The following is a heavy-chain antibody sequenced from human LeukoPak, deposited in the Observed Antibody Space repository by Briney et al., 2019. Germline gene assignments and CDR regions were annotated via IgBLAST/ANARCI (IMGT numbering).Heavy chain of an antibody. V-gene: IGHV1-8*01. CDR3: ARGRRDIVVVPAVIQRGEYFDY. CDR1: GYTFTSYD. CDR2: MNPNSGNT. J-gene: IGHJ4*02. D-gene: IGHD2-2*01. Sequence: GASVTVSCTASGYTFTSYDINWVRQATGQGLEWMGWMNPNSGNTGYAQKFQGRVTMTRNTSISTAYMELSSLRSEDTAVYYCARGRRDIVVVPAVIQRGEYFDYWGQGTLVTVSS.